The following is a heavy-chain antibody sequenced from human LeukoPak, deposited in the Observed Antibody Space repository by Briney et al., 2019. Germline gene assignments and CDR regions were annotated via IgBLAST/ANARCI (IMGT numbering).Heavy chain of an antibody. J-gene: IGHJ4*02. V-gene: IGHV3-30-3*01. CDR1: GFTFSSYA. CDR2: ISYDGSNK. CDR3: ICLTDPFDY. Sequence: PGGSLRLSCAASGFTFSSYAMHWVRQAPGKGLEWVAVISYDGSNKYYADSVKGRFTISRDNSKNPLYLQLNSLRTEDTAVYYCICLTDPFDYWGQGSLVTVSS.